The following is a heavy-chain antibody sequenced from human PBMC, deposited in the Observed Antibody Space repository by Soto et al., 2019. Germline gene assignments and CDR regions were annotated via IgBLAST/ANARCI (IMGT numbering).Heavy chain of an antibody. CDR3: ARDGGRHSGGIDY. CDR2: IVPIFGTA. V-gene: IGHV1-69*01. D-gene: IGHD1-26*01. J-gene: IGHJ4*02. CDR1: GGTFSSYS. Sequence: QVPLVQSGAEVKKPGSSVKVSCKASGGTFSSYSINWVRQAPGQGLEWMGEIVPIFGTANYAQKFQGRVTINADESTSTAYMELSSLRSEDTAVYYCARDGGRHSGGIDYWGQGTLVTVSS.